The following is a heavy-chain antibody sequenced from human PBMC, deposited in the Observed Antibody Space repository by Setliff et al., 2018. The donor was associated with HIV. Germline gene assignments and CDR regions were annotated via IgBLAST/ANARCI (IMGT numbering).Heavy chain of an antibody. CDR3: ARRIAYGTDYDYHYYMDV. CDR1: GYTFTNHG. D-gene: IGHD3-10*01. J-gene: IGHJ6*03. Sequence: ASVKVSCKASGYTFTNHGFSWVRQAPGQGLEWMGWISANNGATRYAQNFQERVTLTTDTSTSTAYMELRSLTSDDTAMYFCARRIAYGTDYDYHYYMDVWATGTTVTV. V-gene: IGHV1-18*01. CDR2: ISANNGAT.